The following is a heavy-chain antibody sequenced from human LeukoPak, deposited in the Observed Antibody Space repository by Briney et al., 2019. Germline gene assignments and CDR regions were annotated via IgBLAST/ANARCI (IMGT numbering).Heavy chain of an antibody. CDR2: INPNSGGT. D-gene: IGHD3-22*01. J-gene: IGHJ6*02. CDR1: GYTFTGYY. V-gene: IGHV1-2*02. Sequence: APVKVSCKASGYTFTGYYMHWVRQAPGQGLEWMGWINPNSGGTNYAQKFQGRVTMTRDTSISTAYMELSRLRSDDTAVYYCARYNRDYYYDSSGYPYGMDVWGQGTTVTVSS. CDR3: ARYNRDYYYDSSGYPYGMDV.